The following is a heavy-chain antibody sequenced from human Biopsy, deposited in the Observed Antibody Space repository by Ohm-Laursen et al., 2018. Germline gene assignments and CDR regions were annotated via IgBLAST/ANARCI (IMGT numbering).Heavy chain of an antibody. Sequence: SETLSPTCTVSGDSIGTFYWNWIRQSPGKGLEWIGYIYYTGSTNYNPSLRSRVTISLDTSVNQISLKLNSVTAADTAVYYCARVGVGAPSIDYFDSWGQGALVTVSS. CDR2: IYYTGST. CDR1: GDSIGTFY. D-gene: IGHD1-26*01. J-gene: IGHJ4*02. CDR3: ARVGVGAPSIDYFDS. V-gene: IGHV4-59*01.